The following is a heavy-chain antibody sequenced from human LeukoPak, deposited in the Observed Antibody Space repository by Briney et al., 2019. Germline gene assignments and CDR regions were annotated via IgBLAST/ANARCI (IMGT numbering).Heavy chain of an antibody. Sequence: RPSETLSLTCGVSGGSITTTNFWSWVRQPPGGGLEWIGEISLAGRTRYNPSLESRVTISIDKSKNHLYLNLDSVTAADTAVYYCARDTYGDYPDYWGQGTLVTVSS. V-gene: IGHV4-4*02. CDR2: ISLAGRT. J-gene: IGHJ4*02. D-gene: IGHD4-17*01. CDR3: ARDTYGDYPDY. CDR1: GGSITTTNF.